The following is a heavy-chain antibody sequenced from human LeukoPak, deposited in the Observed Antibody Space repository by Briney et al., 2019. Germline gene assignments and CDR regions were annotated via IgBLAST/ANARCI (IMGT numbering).Heavy chain of an antibody. V-gene: IGHV3-20*01. CDR3: AAHSGYASSNFDH. Sequence: GGSLRFSCAASGFTFDDYGMSWVRQAPGKGLEWVSGINWSGGSTGYADSVKGRFTISRDNAKNSLYLQMNSLRAEDTALYHCAAHSGYASSNFDHWGQGALVTVSS. D-gene: IGHD5-12*01. CDR2: INWSGGST. CDR1: GFTFDDYG. J-gene: IGHJ4*02.